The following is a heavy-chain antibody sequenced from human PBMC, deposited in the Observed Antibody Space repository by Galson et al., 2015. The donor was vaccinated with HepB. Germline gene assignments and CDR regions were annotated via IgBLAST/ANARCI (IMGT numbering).Heavy chain of an antibody. CDR3: ARGWFGELLGAGNYDHYHGFDL. J-gene: IGHJ6*04. D-gene: IGHD3-10*01. V-gene: IGHV1-69*10. CDR2: IIPILDTS. CDR1: EGRFTNYG. Sequence: SVKVSCKASEGRFTNYGIVWVRQAPGQGLEWMGGIIPILDTSNYADRFQGRLTITADKSTTTAYLELSSLTFQDTAIYFCARGWFGELLGAGNYDHYHGFDLWGEGTTVTVSP.